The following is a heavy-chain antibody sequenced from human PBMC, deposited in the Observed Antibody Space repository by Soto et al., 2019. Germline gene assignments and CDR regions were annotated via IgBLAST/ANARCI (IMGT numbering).Heavy chain of an antibody. CDR3: ARGRPIPDEDTLTTSSFDY. Sequence: QVQLQQWGAGLLRPSETLSLMCAVYGGSFSGYYWSWIRQSPGEGLEWLGEIDHSRNTKLNPSLKSRLPISVDTSKSQFSLRVHSVTAADTAVYYCARGRPIPDEDTLTTSSFDYWGQGTLVSVSS. V-gene: IGHV4-34*01. CDR2: IDHSRNT. J-gene: IGHJ4*02. D-gene: IGHD1-1*01. CDR1: GGSFSGYY.